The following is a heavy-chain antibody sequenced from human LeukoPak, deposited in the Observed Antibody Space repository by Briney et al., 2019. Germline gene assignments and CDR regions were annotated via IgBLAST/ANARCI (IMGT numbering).Heavy chain of an antibody. Sequence: SETLSLTCTVSGGPISSGSYYWSWIRQPAGKGLEWIGRIYTSGSTNYNPSLKSRVTISVDTSKNQFSLKLSSVTAADTAVYYCARLVLLWFGESNGGYYFDYWGQGTLVTVSS. CDR3: ARLVLLWFGESNGGYYFDY. V-gene: IGHV4-61*02. CDR2: IYTSGST. J-gene: IGHJ4*02. D-gene: IGHD3-10*01. CDR1: GGPISSGSYY.